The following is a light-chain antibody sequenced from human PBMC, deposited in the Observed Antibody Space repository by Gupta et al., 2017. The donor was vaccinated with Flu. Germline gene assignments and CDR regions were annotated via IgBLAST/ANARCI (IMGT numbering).Light chain of an antibody. V-gene: IGKV1-5*03. Sequence: SPSIMSASVRDRTSSPCRDSQSVSDWLEWQQNKPEEAPKLMIYKASRAEMGATCRFSGAGAGKEFTLTSISRQDDDCENYYGQQYDTYWTFGQGTKLELK. J-gene: IGKJ1*01. CDR1: QSVSDW. CDR2: KAS. CDR3: QQYDTYWT.